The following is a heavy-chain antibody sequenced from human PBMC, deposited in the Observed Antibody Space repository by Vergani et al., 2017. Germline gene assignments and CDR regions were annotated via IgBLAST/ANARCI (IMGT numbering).Heavy chain of an antibody. V-gene: IGHV3-21*01. D-gene: IGHD5-24*01. CDR1: GFTFSSYS. J-gene: IGHJ4*02. CDR2: ISSSSSYI. CDR3: ARDKDRLGWLQKPVDY. Sequence: EVQLVESGGGLVKPGGSLRLSCAASGFTFSSYSMNWVRQAPGKGLEWVSSISSSSSYIYYADSVKGRFTISRDNAKNSLYLQMNSLRAEDTAVYYCARDKDRLGWLQKPVDYWGQATLVTVSS.